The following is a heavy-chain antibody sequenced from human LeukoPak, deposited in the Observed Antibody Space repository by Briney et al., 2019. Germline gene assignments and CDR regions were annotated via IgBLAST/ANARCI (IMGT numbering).Heavy chain of an antibody. CDR2: INPNSGGT. CDR1: GYTFTGYY. D-gene: IGHD3-3*01. V-gene: IGHV1-2*02. J-gene: IGHJ5*02. CDR3: ARGIWTYYDFWSGPAPGNWFDP. Sequence: ASVKVSCKASGYTFTGYYMHWVRQAPGQGLEWMGWINPNSGGTNYAQKFQGRVTMTRDTSISTAYIELSRLRSDDTAVYYCARGIWTYYDFWSGPAPGNWFDPWGQGTLVTVSS.